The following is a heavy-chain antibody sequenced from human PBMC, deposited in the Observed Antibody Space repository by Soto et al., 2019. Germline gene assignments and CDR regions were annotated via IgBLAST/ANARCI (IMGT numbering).Heavy chain of an antibody. CDR1: GGSFSGYY. J-gene: IGHJ4*02. V-gene: IGHV4-34*01. CDR3: ARDPDSSGWYDY. D-gene: IGHD6-19*01. Sequence: PSETLSLTCAVYGGSFSGYYWSWIRQPPGKGLEWIGEINHSGSTNYNPSLKSRVTISVDTSKNQFSLKLSSVTAADTAVYYCARDPDSSGWYDYWGQGTLVTVSS. CDR2: INHSGST.